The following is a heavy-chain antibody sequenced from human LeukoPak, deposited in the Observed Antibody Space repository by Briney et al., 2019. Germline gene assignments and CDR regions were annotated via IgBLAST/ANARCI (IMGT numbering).Heavy chain of an antibody. J-gene: IGHJ3*02. V-gene: IGHV3-23*01. CDR1: GFTFSSYA. CDR2: ISGSGGST. D-gene: IGHD2-21*02. CDR3: ARTCGGDCSDAFDI. Sequence: GGSLRLSCAASGFTFSSYAMSWVRQAPGKGLEWVSAISGSGGSTYYADSVKGRFTISRDNSKNTLYLQMGSLRAEDMAVYYCARTCGGDCSDAFDIWGQGTMVTVSS.